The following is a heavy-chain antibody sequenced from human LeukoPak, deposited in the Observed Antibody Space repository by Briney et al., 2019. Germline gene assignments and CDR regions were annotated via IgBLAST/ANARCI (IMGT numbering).Heavy chain of an antibody. D-gene: IGHD2-21*01. CDR3: AKDRGVVRGDY. J-gene: IGHJ4*02. CDR2: ITGSGGSI. CDR1: GFTFRLYV. V-gene: IGHV3-23*01. Sequence: GGSLRLSCAASGFTFRLYVMTWVRQAPGKGLEWVSAITGSGGSIYYADSVRGRFTISRDNSKNTLYLQMSSLRAEDTAIYYCAKDRGVVRGDYWGQGILVTVSS.